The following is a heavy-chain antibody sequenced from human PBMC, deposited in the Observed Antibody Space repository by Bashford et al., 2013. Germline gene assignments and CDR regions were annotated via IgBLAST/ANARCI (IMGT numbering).Heavy chain of an antibody. Sequence: VRPGLQGQGGWSGWQLSGMMEAXNSMAESVKGRFTISRDNDKNTLYLQMSSLRVDDTAVYYCTRDVGRAAWPSASNFDYWGQGTLVTVSS. V-gene: IGHV3-33*01. CDR2: SGMMEAX. D-gene: IGHD3/OR15-3a*01. J-gene: IGHJ4*02. CDR3: TRDVGRAAWPSASNFDY.